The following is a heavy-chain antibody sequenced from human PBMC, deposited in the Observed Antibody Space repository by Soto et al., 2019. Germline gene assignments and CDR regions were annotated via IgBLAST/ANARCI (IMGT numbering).Heavy chain of an antibody. CDR1: GFTFSNSG. V-gene: IGHV3-30*03. D-gene: IGHD2-15*01. CDR2: LSSNGLTQ. J-gene: IGHJ1*01. Sequence: QVQLVESGGGVVQPGGSLRLSCAVSGFTFSNSGMHWVRQAPGKGLERVALLSSNGLTQYYADSVKGRFTISRDNSKDALYLHMDSLRPEDAALYYCASRISAGYCGQGTLVTVS. CDR3: ASRISAGY.